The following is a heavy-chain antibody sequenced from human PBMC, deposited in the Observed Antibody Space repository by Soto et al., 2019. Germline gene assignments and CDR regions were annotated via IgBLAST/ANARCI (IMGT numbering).Heavy chain of an antibody. Sequence: GGSLRLSCAASGFTFSSYEMNWVRQAPGKGLEWVSYISSSGSTIYYADSVKGRFTISRDNAKNSLYLQMNSLRAEDTAVYYCARDHKGGYYYYGMDVWGQGTTVTVSS. CDR2: ISSSGSTI. V-gene: IGHV3-48*03. CDR3: ARDHKGGYYYYGMDV. CDR1: GFTFSSYE. J-gene: IGHJ6*02.